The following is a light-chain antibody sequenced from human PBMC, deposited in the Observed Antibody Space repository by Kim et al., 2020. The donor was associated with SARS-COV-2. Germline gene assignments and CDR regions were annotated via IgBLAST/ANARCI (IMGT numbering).Light chain of an antibody. CDR2: GAS. CDR3: QQYNNWPLT. CDR1: QSVNSN. Sequence: VSPGERATLSCRASQSVNSNLAWYQHKPGQAPSLLIYGASTRATGIPARFSGSGSGTEFTLTISSLQSEDFAIYYCQQYNNWPLTFGGGTKVDIK. J-gene: IGKJ4*01. V-gene: IGKV3-15*01.